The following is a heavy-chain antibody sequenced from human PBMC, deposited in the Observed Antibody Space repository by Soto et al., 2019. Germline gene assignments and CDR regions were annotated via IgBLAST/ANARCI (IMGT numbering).Heavy chain of an antibody. J-gene: IGHJ4*02. V-gene: IGHV3-30-3*01. CDR1: GFTFSSYA. Sequence: GGSLRLSCAASGFTFSSYAMHWVRQAPGKGLEWVAVISYDGSNKYYADSVKGRFTISRDNSKNTLYLQMNSLRAEDTAVYYCARDNPPYCSSTSCYKGFYYFDYWGQGTLVTVSS. D-gene: IGHD2-2*02. CDR3: ARDNPPYCSSTSCYKGFYYFDY. CDR2: ISYDGSNK.